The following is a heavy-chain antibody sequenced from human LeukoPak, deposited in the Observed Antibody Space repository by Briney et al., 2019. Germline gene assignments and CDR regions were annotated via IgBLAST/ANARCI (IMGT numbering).Heavy chain of an antibody. CDR1: GGSLSGYY. D-gene: IGHD2-2*01. CDR3: ARSHCSSTSCSPGWFDP. V-gene: IGHV4-34*01. CDR2: INHSGST. Sequence: SETLSLTCGVYGGSLSGYYWTWIRQPPGKGLEWIGEINHSGSTNYNPSLKSRVTISVDTSKNQFSLKLTSVTAADTAVYYCARSHCSSTSCSPGWFDPWGQGTLVTVSS. J-gene: IGHJ5*02.